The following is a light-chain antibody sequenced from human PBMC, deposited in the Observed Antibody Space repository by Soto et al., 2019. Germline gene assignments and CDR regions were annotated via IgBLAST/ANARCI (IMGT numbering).Light chain of an antibody. CDR1: QSVRNNY. CDR3: QQYGSSPWT. V-gene: IGKV3-20*01. Sequence: EIVLTQSPGTLSLSPGERDTLSCRAIQSVRNNYLAWYQQKPGQAPRLLIYAASGRATGIPDRFSGSGSGTDFTLTISRLEPEDFAVYHCQQYGSSPWTFGQGTKVDIK. CDR2: AAS. J-gene: IGKJ1*01.